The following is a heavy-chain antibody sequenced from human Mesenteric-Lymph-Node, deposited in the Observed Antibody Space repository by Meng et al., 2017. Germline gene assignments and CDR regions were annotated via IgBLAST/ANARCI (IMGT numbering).Heavy chain of an antibody. Sequence: ASVKVSCKASGYTFTSYAMHWVRQAPGQRLEWMGWINAGNGNTKYSQKFQGRVTITRDTSASTVYMELSSLRSEDTAVYYCARARVFPGGDCLDYWGQGTLVTVSS. CDR3: ARARVFPGGDCLDY. J-gene: IGHJ4*02. D-gene: IGHD2-21*02. CDR1: GYTFTSYA. CDR2: INAGNGNT. V-gene: IGHV1-3*01.